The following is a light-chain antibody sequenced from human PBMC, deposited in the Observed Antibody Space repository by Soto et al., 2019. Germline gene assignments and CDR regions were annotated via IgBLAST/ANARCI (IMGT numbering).Light chain of an antibody. CDR2: LAS. V-gene: IGKV2-28*01. Sequence: DIVMTQSPLSLPVTPGEPASISCRSSQSLLDSNGNHYLDWYLQKPGQSPQLLIYLASNRANGVPDRFSGSGSGKDFTLKISRVEAEDVGVYYCLQALQNPLTFGGGTKVDIK. CDR1: QSLLDSNGNHY. J-gene: IGKJ4*01. CDR3: LQALQNPLT.